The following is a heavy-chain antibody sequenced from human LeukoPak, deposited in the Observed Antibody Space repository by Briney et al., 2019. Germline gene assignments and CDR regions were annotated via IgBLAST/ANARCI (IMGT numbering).Heavy chain of an antibody. CDR3: ARGPGIVVVVAATPFDY. Sequence: SETLSLTCAVYGVSFSGYYWSWIRQPPGKGLEWIGEINHSGSTNYNPSLKSRVTISVDTSKNQFSLKLSSVTAADTAVYYCARGPGIVVVVAATPFDYWGQGTLVTVSS. J-gene: IGHJ4*02. CDR1: GVSFSGYY. D-gene: IGHD2-15*01. CDR2: INHSGST. V-gene: IGHV4-34*01.